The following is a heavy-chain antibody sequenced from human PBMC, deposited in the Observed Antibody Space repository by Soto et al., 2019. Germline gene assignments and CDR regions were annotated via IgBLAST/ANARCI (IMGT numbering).Heavy chain of an antibody. Sequence: PGGSLRLSCAASGFTFSIYGMHLVRQSPGKGLEWVAVISYDGSNKYYADSVKGRFTISRDNSKNTLYLQMNSLRAEDTAVYYCAKLEYQYSSSSVGNFYYYGMDVWCQGTTVTVSS. V-gene: IGHV3-30*18. CDR2: ISYDGSNK. CDR1: GFTFSIYG. J-gene: IGHJ6*02. CDR3: AKLEYQYSSSSVGNFYYYGMDV. D-gene: IGHD6-6*01.